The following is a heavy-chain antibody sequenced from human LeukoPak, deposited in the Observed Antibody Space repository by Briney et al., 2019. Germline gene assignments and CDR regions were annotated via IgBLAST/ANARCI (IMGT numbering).Heavy chain of an antibody. J-gene: IGHJ5*02. CDR3: AREGRAGNWNYRWFDP. CDR1: GGSISSYY. Sequence: SETLSLTCTVSGGSISSYYWSWIRQPAGKGLEWIGRIYTSGSTNYNPSLKGRVTMSVDTSKNQFSLKLSSVTAADTAVYYCAREGRAGNWNYRWFDPWGQGTLVTVSS. V-gene: IGHV4-4*07. D-gene: IGHD1-7*01. CDR2: IYTSGST.